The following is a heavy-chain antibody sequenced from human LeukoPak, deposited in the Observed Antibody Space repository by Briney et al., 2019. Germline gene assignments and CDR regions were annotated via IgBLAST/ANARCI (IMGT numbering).Heavy chain of an antibody. CDR2: ISGSGRTI. V-gene: IGHV3-48*03. Sequence: PGGSLRLSCAASGFTFNSYEMIWVRQAPGKGLEWVSSISGSGRTIYIADSVKGRFNIPRDSAKNSLYLHMNTLRVEDTALYYCARGGGSITMTHWGQGTLVTVSS. CDR1: GFTFNSYE. CDR3: ARGGGSITMTH. D-gene: IGHD3-22*01. J-gene: IGHJ4*02.